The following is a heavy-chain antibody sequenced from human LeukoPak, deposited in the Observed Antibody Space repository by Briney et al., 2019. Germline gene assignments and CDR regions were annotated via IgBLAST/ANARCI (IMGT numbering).Heavy chain of an antibody. J-gene: IGHJ6*04. D-gene: IGHD6-13*01. CDR3: ARDSDSSSWYDRDYYYYYGMDV. CDR2: ISSSSSYT. V-gene: IGHV3-11*06. CDR1: GFTFSDYY. Sequence: PGRSLRLSCAASGFTFSDYYMSWIRQAPGKGLEWVSYISSSSSYTNYADSVKGRFTISRDNAKNSLYLQMNSLRAEDTAVYYCARDSDSSSWYDRDYYYYYGMDVWGKGTTVTVSS.